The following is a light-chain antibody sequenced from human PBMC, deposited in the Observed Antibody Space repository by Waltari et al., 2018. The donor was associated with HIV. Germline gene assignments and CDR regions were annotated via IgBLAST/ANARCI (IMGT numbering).Light chain of an antibody. CDR2: RDN. Sequence: YEVTQPLSVSVDLGRAARIICGGNNIGSKNVHWYQQKSGQATVVVIYRDNNRPSGIPARCPGSNSGNTATLTISRAQDGDEADYYCQVWDRSTVVVFGGGTKLTVL. CDR1: NIGSKN. V-gene: IGLV3-9*01. J-gene: IGLJ2*01. CDR3: QVWDRSTVVV.